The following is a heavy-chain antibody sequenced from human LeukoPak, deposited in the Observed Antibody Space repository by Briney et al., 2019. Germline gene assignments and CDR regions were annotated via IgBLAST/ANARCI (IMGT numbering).Heavy chain of an antibody. V-gene: IGHV3-74*01. Sequence: PGGSLRLFCAASGFTFSSYWMHWVRQAPGKGLVWVSRINSDGSSTSYADSVKGRFTISRDNARNSLYLQMNSLRAEDTAVYYCARAPGYYYDSSGPDYWGRGTLVTVSS. CDR3: ARAPGYYYDSSGPDY. CDR1: GFTFSSYW. CDR2: INSDGSST. D-gene: IGHD3-22*01. J-gene: IGHJ4*02.